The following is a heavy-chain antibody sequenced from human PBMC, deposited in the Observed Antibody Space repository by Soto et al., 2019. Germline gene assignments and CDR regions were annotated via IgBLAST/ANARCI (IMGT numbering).Heavy chain of an antibody. J-gene: IGHJ6*02. D-gene: IGHD3-10*01. CDR3: ARDRGGYYGMDV. V-gene: IGHV3-53*01. CDR1: GFIVSSHY. CDR2: IYNGGST. Sequence: EVQLVESGGGLIQPGGSLRLSCAASGFIVSSHYMNWVRQAPGKGLDWVSVIYNGGSTEYADSVKGRFTISRDSSKNTLYLQMNSLRAEDTAVYYCARDRGGYYGMDVWGQGTTVTVSS.